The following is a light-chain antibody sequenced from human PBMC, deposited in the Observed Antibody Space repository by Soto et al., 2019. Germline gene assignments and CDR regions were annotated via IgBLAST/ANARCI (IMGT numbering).Light chain of an antibody. CDR3: SLYTTASTYV. V-gene: IGLV2-14*01. Sequence: QSVLTQPASVSGSPGQSITISCTGTVSLVSWYQQHPGKVPKLIIYEVSNRPSGIPDRFSGSKSGNTASLTISGLQAEDEAEYYCSLYTTASTYVFGTGTKVTVL. J-gene: IGLJ1*01. CDR2: EVS. CDR1: VSL.